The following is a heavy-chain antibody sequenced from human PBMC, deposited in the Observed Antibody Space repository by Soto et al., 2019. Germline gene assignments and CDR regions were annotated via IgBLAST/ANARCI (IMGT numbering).Heavy chain of an antibody. V-gene: IGHV4-38-2*02. J-gene: IGHJ6*02. CDR2: IFHTGTT. CDR1: GGSISNGYH. CDR3: ASDRSSGWDQGYGMDV. D-gene: IGHD6-19*01. Sequence: SETLSLTCIVSGGSISNGYHWAWIRQPPGMRLEWVASIFHTGTTYYNPSLTSRVTIYVDTSKNQFSLKLRSVTAADTAVYYCASDRSSGWDQGYGMDVWGQGTTVTVSS.